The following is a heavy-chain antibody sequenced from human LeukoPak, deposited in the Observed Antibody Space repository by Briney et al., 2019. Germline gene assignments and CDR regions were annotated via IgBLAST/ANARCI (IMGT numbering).Heavy chain of an antibody. CDR3: AKDKVYGGNFDY. Sequence: WGTLTLSCAASGFTFSSYCMHWVRQAPGKGLEWVSIISHGGRSTYYPDPVKGRFTISRDNSKNTLFLQMNGLRAEDTAVYYCAKDKVYGGNFDYWGQGTLVTVSS. D-gene: IGHD4-23*01. V-gene: IGHV3-NL1*01. J-gene: IGHJ4*02. CDR2: ISHGGRST. CDR1: GFTFSSYC.